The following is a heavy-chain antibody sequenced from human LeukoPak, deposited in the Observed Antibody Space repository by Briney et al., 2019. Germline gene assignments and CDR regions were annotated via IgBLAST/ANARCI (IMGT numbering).Heavy chain of an antibody. CDR3: TRGSRARLGESIPPYFFNY. CDR2: ISGSSSTI. Sequence: GGSLRLSCVASGFTFSSFSMNWVRQAPGKGPEWVSFISGSSSTIYYASSEEGRFTISRDNAKNSLFLNLNSLRDDDSALYYCTRGSRARLGESIPPYFFNYWGQGTRVIVSS. J-gene: IGHJ4*02. CDR1: GFTFSSFS. V-gene: IGHV3-48*02. D-gene: IGHD3-16*01.